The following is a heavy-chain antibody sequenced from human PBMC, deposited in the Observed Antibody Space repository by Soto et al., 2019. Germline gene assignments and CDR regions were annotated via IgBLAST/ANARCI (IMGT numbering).Heavy chain of an antibody. V-gene: IGHV4-39*01. CDR2: IYYSGST. D-gene: IGHD3-22*01. CDR1: VGSIRSTGYY. J-gene: IGHJ4*02. Sequence: PSDTTSLASTVSVGSIRSTGYYGCWNRQPPGNGLEWIGSIYYSGSTYYNPSLKSRVTISVDTSKNQFSLKLSSVTAADTAVYYCARHGYYDSSGYLSPADYWGQGTLVSVS. CDR3: ARHGYYDSSGYLSPADY.